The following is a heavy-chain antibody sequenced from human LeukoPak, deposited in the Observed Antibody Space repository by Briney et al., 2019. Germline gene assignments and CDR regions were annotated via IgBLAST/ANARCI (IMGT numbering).Heavy chain of an antibody. CDR3: ARGGGSGSNGMDV. CDR2: ISGHNGNT. D-gene: IGHD3-10*01. CDR1: GYTFTSYD. V-gene: IGHV1-18*01. J-gene: IGHJ6*02. Sequence: ASVKVSCKASGYTFTSYDISWVRQAPGQGLEWMGWISGHNGNTNYGQKFQGRVTVTTDKSTSTAYMELRSLRSDDTAVYCCARGGGSGSNGMDVWGQGTTVTVSS.